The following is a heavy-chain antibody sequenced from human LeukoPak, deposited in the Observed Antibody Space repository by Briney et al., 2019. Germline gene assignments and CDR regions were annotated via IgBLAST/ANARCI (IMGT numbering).Heavy chain of an antibody. CDR1: GGSISSSSYY. V-gene: IGHV4-39*01. CDR3: ARFYTTSQYGSGYMDV. CDR2: MSYSGST. D-gene: IGHD3-10*01. J-gene: IGHJ6*03. Sequence: SETLSLACTVSGGSISSSSYYWGWIRQPPGKGLEWIGSMSYSGSTYYNPSLKSRVTIAVDTSKTQFSLKLSSVTAADTAVYYCARFYTTSQYGSGYMDVWGKGTTVTVSS.